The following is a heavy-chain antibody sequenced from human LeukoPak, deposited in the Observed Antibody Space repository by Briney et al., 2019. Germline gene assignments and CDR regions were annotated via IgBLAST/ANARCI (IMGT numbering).Heavy chain of an antibody. CDR3: ARTPPNYSGDASDI. CDR2: IKQDGSER. V-gene: IGHV3-7*01. Sequence: GGSLRLSCAASGFTVDTRYLSWVRQAPGKGLEWVANIKQDGSERYYVDSVKGRFTLSRDNAKNSLYLQMNSLRAEDTAVYYCARTPPNYSGDASDIWGQGTMVTVSS. J-gene: IGHJ3*02. CDR1: GFTVDTRY. D-gene: IGHD5-24*01.